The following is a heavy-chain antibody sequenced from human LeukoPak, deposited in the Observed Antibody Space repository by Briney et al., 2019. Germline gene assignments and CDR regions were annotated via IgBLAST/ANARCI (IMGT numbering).Heavy chain of an antibody. Sequence: GGSLRLSCVASGFTWSRYDVHWVRQAPGKGLEWVALISYDGSIKQYADSVRGRFTISRDNSKNTLYLQMNSLRGEDTAVYYCARDFTGGDWRQGTLVTVSS. CDR3: ARDFTGGD. D-gene: IGHD2-8*02. V-gene: IGHV3-30-3*01. CDR2: ISYDGSIK. J-gene: IGHJ4*02. CDR1: GFTWSRYD.